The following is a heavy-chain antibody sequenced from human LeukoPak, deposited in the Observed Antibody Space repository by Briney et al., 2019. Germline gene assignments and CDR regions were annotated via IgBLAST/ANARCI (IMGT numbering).Heavy chain of an antibody. Sequence: ETLSLTCTVSGGSISSSSYYWGWIRQPPGKGLEWIGSIYYSGSTYYNPSLKSRLTISVDTSKNQFSLKLSSVTAADTAVYYCATGVGRPVFFDYWGQGTLVTVSS. CDR3: ATGVGRPVFFDY. D-gene: IGHD3-10*01. CDR1: GGSISSSSYY. V-gene: IGHV4-39*01. CDR2: IYYSGST. J-gene: IGHJ4*02.